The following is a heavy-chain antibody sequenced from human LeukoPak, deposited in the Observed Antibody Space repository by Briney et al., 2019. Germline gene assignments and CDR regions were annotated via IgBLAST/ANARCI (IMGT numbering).Heavy chain of an antibody. J-gene: IGHJ6*03. CDR3: AGGRRDSGSYCGFVYYYYYYMDV. D-gene: IGHD3-10*01. CDR2: IYYCGST. V-gene: IGHV4-59*01. Sequence: PSETLSLTCTVSGGSISSYYWSWIRHPPGKGLEWIGNIYYCGSTNYNPPLKSRLTISIDTSKNQFPLTLSSVTAADTAVYYCAGGRRDSGSYCGFVYYYYYYMDVWGKGTTVTVSS. CDR1: GGSISSYY.